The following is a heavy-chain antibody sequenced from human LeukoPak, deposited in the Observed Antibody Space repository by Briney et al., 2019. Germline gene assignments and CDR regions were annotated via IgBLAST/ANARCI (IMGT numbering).Heavy chain of an antibody. V-gene: IGHV3-48*02. CDR2: SNTDGTI. CDR3: ASAGSGLY. J-gene: IGHJ4*02. CDR1: GFTFSYYS. D-gene: IGHD6-19*01. Sequence: GGSLRLSCAASGFTFSYYSMNWVRQAPGKGLEWISYSNTDGTISYADSVKGRFTISRDNAKNSLYLQMNSLRDEDTAVYYCASAGSGLYWGQGTLVTVSS.